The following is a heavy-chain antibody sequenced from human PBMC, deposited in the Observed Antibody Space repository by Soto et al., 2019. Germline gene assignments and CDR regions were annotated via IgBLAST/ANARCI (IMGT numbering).Heavy chain of an antibody. Sequence: PSETLCLTCTVSGGSISSGGYYWSWIRQHPGKGLEWIGYIYYSGSTYYNPSLKSRVTISVDTSKNQFSLKLSSVTAADTAVYYCLALGDYGYFDYWGQGTLVTVSS. V-gene: IGHV4-31*03. CDR2: IYYSGST. D-gene: IGHD4-17*01. CDR1: GGSISSGGYY. CDR3: LALGDYGYFDY. J-gene: IGHJ4*02.